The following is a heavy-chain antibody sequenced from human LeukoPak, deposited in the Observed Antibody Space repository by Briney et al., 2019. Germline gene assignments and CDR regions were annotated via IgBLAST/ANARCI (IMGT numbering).Heavy chain of an antibody. CDR3: ARTAAPGTKPFDY. CDR1: GGPISSSSYY. Sequence: PSETLSLTCTVSGGPISSSSYYWGWIRQPPGKGLEWIGSIYYSGSTYYNPSLKSRVTISVDTSKNQFSLKLSSVTAADTAVYYCARTAAPGTKPFDYWGQGTLVTVSS. CDR2: IYYSGST. J-gene: IGHJ4*02. V-gene: IGHV4-39*07. D-gene: IGHD6-13*01.